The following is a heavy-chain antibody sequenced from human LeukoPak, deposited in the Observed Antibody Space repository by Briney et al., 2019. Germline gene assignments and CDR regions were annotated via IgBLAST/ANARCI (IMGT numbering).Heavy chain of an antibody. Sequence: ASVKVSCKAPGYTFTSYGISWVRQAPGQGLEWMGWISAYNGNTNYAQKLQGRVTMTTDTSTSTAYMELRSLRSGDTAVYYCARHCSGGSCQFRFDPWGQGTLVTVSS. CDR1: GYTFTSYG. CDR2: ISAYNGNT. D-gene: IGHD2-15*01. J-gene: IGHJ5*02. V-gene: IGHV1-18*01. CDR3: ARHCSGGSCQFRFDP.